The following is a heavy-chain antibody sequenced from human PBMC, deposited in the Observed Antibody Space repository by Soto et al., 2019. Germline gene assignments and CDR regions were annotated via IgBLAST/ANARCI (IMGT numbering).Heavy chain of an antibody. V-gene: IGHV1-24*01. CDR1: GYTLTELS. Sequence: GASGKVSCKVSGYTLTELSMHWVRQAPGKGHEWMGGFDPEDGETIYAQKFQGRVTMTEDTSTDTACMELSSLRSEDTAVYYCATGAYYAIWIGYSIWRQGTMVTVSS. D-gene: IGHD3-3*01. J-gene: IGHJ3*02. CDR2: FDPEDGET. CDR3: ATGAYYAIWIGYSI.